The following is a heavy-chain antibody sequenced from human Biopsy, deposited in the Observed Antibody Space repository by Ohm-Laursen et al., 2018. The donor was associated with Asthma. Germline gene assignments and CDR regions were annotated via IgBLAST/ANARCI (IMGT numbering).Heavy chain of an antibody. Sequence: ATVKISCNASGYTFIHFAIHWVRQAPGQRLEWMGWINAGDGNTKYSQKFQGRVTITRDTSASTAYMDLRSLRSEDTAMYYCARTYYDFLTGQVNDAFALWGQGTMVTVSS. V-gene: IGHV1-3*01. J-gene: IGHJ3*01. D-gene: IGHD3-9*01. CDR2: INAGDGNT. CDR1: GYTFIHFA. CDR3: ARTYYDFLTGQVNDAFAL.